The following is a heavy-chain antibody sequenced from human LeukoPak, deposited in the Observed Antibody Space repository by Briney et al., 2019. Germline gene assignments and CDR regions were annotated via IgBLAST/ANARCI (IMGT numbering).Heavy chain of an antibody. J-gene: IGHJ1*01. CDR3: ARDSPYSSSWRSVQH. Sequence: ASVKVSCKASGYTFTSYYMHWVRQAPGQGLEWMGITNPSGGSTSYAQKFQGRVTMTRDMSTSTVYMELSSLRSEDTAVYYCARDSPYSSSWRSVQHWGQGTLVTVSS. CDR1: GYTFTSYY. CDR2: TNPSGGST. D-gene: IGHD6-13*01. V-gene: IGHV1-46*01.